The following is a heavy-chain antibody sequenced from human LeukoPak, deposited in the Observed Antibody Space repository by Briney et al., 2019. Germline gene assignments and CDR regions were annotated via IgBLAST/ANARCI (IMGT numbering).Heavy chain of an antibody. D-gene: IGHD5-18*01. CDR1: GFTFSSYA. J-gene: IGHJ4*02. Sequence: GGSRRLSCAASGFTFSSYAMSWVRQAPGKGLEWVSAISGSGGSTYYADSVKGRFTISRDNSKNTLYLQMISLRAEDTAVYYCAKGLAQLWFYWGQGTLVTVSS. V-gene: IGHV3-23*01. CDR3: AKGLAQLWFY. CDR2: ISGSGGST.